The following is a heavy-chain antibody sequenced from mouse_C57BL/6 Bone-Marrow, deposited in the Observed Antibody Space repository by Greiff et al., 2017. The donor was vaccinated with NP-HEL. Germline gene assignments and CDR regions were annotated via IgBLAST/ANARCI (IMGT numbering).Heavy chain of an antibody. J-gene: IGHJ2*01. CDR2: IDPSDSYT. Sequence: QVQLQQPGAELVRPGTSVKLSCKASGYTFTSYWMHWVKQRPGQGLEWIGVIDPSDSYTNYNQKFKGKATLTVDTSSSTAYMQLSSLTSEDSAVYYCARPGTDYWGQGTTLTVSS. CDR3: ARPGTDY. D-gene: IGHD4-1*01. CDR1: GYTFTSYW. V-gene: IGHV1-59*01.